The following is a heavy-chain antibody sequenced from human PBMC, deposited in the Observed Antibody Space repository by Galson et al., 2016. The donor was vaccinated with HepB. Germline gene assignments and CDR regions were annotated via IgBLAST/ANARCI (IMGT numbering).Heavy chain of an antibody. CDR1: GFSFSTLP. Sequence: SLRLSCAVSGFSFSTLPMHWVRQAPGKGLDWVAFISPDGRKTFYAGSVRGRFTVSRDNSANTLFLQMNSLTTDDTAVYYCTTEGPSDIRFEDWGQGTLVTVSS. D-gene: IGHD3-10*01. CDR2: ISPDGRKT. CDR3: TTEGPSDIRFED. V-gene: IGHV3-30*04. J-gene: IGHJ4*02.